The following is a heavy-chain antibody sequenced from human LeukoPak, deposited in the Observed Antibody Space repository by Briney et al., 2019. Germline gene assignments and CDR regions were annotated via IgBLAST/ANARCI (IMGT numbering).Heavy chain of an antibody. CDR3: ARTPIYYYDSSGYYN. CDR1: VGSISRSSYY. J-gene: IGHJ4*02. Sequence: SETLSLTSTVSVGSISRSSYYWGWTHQPPGKGLEWIVSIYYIVSTYYNPSLKSRVTISVDTYKNQYSLKLSSVTSAYTAVYYCARTPIYYYDSSGYYNWGQGTLVTVSS. CDR2: IYYIVST. D-gene: IGHD3-22*01. V-gene: IGHV4-39*07.